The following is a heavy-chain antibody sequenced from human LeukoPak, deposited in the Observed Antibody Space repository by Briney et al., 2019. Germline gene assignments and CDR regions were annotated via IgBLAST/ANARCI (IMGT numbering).Heavy chain of an antibody. J-gene: IGHJ4*02. V-gene: IGHV1-18*01. CDR1: GYTFTSYG. Sequence: ASVKVSCKASGYTFTSYGISWVRQAPGQGLEWMGWISPYNGNTNYAQKLQGRVTLTTDTSTSTAYMELRSLRSDDTAVYYCASGATYCSSTSCSLRDYFDYWGQGTLVTVSS. D-gene: IGHD2-2*01. CDR3: ASGATYCSSTSCSLRDYFDY. CDR2: ISPYNGNT.